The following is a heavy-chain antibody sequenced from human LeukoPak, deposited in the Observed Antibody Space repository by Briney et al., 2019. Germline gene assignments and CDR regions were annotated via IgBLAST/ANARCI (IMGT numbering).Heavy chain of an antibody. Sequence: ASVKVSCKVSGYTFTDYYMHWVQQAPGKGLEWMGLVDPEDGETIYAEKFQGRVTIPADTSTDTAYMELSSLRSEDTAVYYCATDGGIAAAGTGGWFDPWGQGTLVTVSS. V-gene: IGHV1-69-2*01. CDR1: GYTFTDYY. D-gene: IGHD6-13*01. CDR3: ATDGGIAAAGTGGWFDP. CDR2: VDPEDGET. J-gene: IGHJ5*02.